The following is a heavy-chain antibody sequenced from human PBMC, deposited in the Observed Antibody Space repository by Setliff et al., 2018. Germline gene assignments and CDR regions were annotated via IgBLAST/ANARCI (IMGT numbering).Heavy chain of an antibody. CDR2: ISGGGGST. D-gene: IGHD5-18*01. V-gene: IGHV3-23*01. CDR1: GFTFSSYA. J-gene: IGHJ4*02. Sequence: SQVLSCAASGFTFSSYAMNWVRQAPGKGLEWVSAISGGGGSTYYADSVKGRFTISRDTSKNTLYLQMNSLRAEDTAVYYCAKAPRGYTYGYLFDYWGQGTLVTVSS. CDR3: AKAPRGYTYGYLFDY.